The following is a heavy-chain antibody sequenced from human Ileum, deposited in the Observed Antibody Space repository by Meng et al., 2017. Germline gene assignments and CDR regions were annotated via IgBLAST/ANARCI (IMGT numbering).Heavy chain of an antibody. V-gene: IGHV3-7*01. CDR3: ATDLNWAGY. Sequence: QLAGSGGGLVPRGRSLGLSCAVSGFPFSTYWMTWVRQAPGKGLEWVANIKPDGSEKYYVDSVKGRFTISRDNAKNSLHLQMNRLRAEDTAVYYCATDLNWAGYWGQGTLVTVSS. J-gene: IGHJ4*02. D-gene: IGHD7-27*01. CDR2: IKPDGSEK. CDR1: GFPFSTYW.